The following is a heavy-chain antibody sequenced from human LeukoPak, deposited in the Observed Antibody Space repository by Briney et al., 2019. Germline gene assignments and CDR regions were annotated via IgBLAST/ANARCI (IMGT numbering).Heavy chain of an antibody. CDR2: IDPSDSYT. CDR1: GYSFTSYW. CDR3: ARNDYGDNQDAFDI. J-gene: IGHJ3*02. Sequence: GESLKISCKGSGYSFTSYWISWVRQMPGKGREWMGRIDPSDSYTNYSPSFQGHVTISADKSISTAYLQWSSLKASDTAMYYCARNDYGDNQDAFDIWGQGTMVTVSS. V-gene: IGHV5-10-1*01. D-gene: IGHD4-23*01.